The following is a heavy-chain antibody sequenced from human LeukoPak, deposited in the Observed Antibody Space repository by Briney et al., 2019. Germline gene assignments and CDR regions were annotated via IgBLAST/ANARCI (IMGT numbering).Heavy chain of an antibody. V-gene: IGHV1-18*01. CDR3: ARGVGGGEAAGLPPGAFDI. CDR1: GYTFTSYG. D-gene: IGHD3-16*01. CDR2: ISAYNGNT. J-gene: IGHJ3*02. Sequence: ASVKVSCKASGYTFTSYGISWVRQAPGQGLEWMGWISAYNGNTNYAQKLQGRVTMTTDTYTSTAYMELSSLRSEDTAVYYCARGVGGGEAAGLPPGAFDIWGQGTMVTVSS.